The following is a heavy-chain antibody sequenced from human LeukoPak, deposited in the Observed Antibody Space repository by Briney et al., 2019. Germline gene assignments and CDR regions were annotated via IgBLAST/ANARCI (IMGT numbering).Heavy chain of an antibody. D-gene: IGHD3-10*02. Sequence: PGGSLRLSCAASRFTFSGYEMNWVRQAPGKGLEWVSYISSSGSTIYYADSVKGRFTISRDNAKNSLYLQMNSLRAEDTAVYYCAELGITMIGGVWGKGTTVTISS. CDR1: RFTFSGYE. V-gene: IGHV3-48*03. CDR3: AELGITMIGGV. J-gene: IGHJ6*04. CDR2: ISSSGSTI.